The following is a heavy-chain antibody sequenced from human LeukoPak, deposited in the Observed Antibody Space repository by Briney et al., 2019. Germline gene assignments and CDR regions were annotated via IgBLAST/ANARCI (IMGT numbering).Heavy chain of an antibody. D-gene: IGHD3-3*01. CDR2: ISGDGGST. J-gene: IGHJ5*02. CDR3: ARGREITIFGVVNPANWFDP. Sequence: GGSLRLSCAASGFTFTNYAMSWVRQAPGKGLKWVSGISGDGGSTYYADSVKGRFTISRDNSKSTLYLQMNSLRAEDTAVYYCARGREITIFGVVNPANWFDPWGQGTLVTVSS. V-gene: IGHV3-23*01. CDR1: GFTFTNYA.